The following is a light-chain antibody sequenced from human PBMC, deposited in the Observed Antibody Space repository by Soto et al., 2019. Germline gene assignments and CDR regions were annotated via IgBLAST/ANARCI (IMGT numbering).Light chain of an antibody. V-gene: IGLV2-14*01. Sequence: QSVLTQPASVSGSPGQSITISCTGTSSDVGGYNYVSWYQQHPGKAPKLMIYEVSNRPPGVSNRFSGSKSGNTASLTISGLQAEDEADYYCSSYTSSSILFGGGTKLTVL. CDR1: SSDVGGYNY. CDR3: SSYTSSSIL. CDR2: EVS. J-gene: IGLJ2*01.